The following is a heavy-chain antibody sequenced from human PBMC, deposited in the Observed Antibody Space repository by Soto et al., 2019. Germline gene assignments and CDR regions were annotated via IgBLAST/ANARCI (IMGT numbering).Heavy chain of an antibody. CDR3: AKERYGDYGGIDY. CDR2: VSASGLNT. D-gene: IGHD4-17*01. J-gene: IGHJ4*02. Sequence: AGGSLRLSCAASGFTFSTYAMAWVRQAPGKGLEWVSGVSASGLNTDYADPVKGRFYISRDTSKNTLFLQMNSLRAEDTAVYYFAKERYGDYGGIDYWGQGTMVNVFS. CDR1: GFTFSTYA. V-gene: IGHV3-23*01.